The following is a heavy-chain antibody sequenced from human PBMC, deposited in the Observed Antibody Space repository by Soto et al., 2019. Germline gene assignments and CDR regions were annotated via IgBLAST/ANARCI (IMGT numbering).Heavy chain of an antibody. V-gene: IGHV3-23*01. CDR1: GFTFSSFA. J-gene: IGHJ4*02. CDR3: AKAGAYRYLYHFDY. D-gene: IGHD3-16*02. CDR2: ISGSGGTT. Sequence: EVQLLESGGGLVQPGGSLRLSCAASGFTFSSFAMSWVRQAPGKGLEWVSSISGSGGTTDYADSVKGRFTISRDNSKNTVFLQVDSLRAEDTALYYCAKAGAYRYLYHFDYWGQGALVTVSS.